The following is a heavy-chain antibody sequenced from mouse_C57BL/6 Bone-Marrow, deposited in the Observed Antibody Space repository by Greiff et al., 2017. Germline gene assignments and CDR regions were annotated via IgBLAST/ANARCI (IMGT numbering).Heavy chain of an antibody. D-gene: IGHD2-14*01. V-gene: IGHV1-7*01. J-gene: IGHJ4*01. CDR3: ARDGEYDDYAMDY. Sequence: QVQLQQSGAELAKPGASVKLSCKASGYTFTSYWMHWVKQRPGQGLEWIGYINPSSGYTKYNQKFKDKATLTEDKSSSTAYMQLSRLTYEDSAVYYCARDGEYDDYAMDYWGQGTSVTVSS. CDR1: GYTFTSYW. CDR2: INPSSGYT.